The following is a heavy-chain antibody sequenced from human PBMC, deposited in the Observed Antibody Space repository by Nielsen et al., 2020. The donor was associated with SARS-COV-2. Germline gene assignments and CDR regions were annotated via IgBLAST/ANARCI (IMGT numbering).Heavy chain of an antibody. D-gene: IGHD5-12*01. J-gene: IGHJ4*02. V-gene: IGHV4-59*01. CDR2: IYYSGST. CDR3: ARSHPDYSSGYDFYTKAYYFDY. Sequence: GSLRLSCAVYGGSFSGYHWSWIRQPPGKGLEWIGYIYYSGSTNYNPSLKSRVTISVDTSKNQFSLKLSSVTAADTAVYYCARSHPDYSSGYDFYTKAYYFDYWGQGTLVTVSS. CDR1: GGSFSGYH.